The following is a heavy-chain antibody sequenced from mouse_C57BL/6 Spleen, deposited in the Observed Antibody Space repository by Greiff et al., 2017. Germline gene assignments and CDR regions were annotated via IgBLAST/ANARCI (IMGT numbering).Heavy chain of an antibody. Sequence: QVQLQQSGPGLVQPSQSLSITCTVSGFSLTSYGVHWVRQSPGKGLEWLGVIWSGGSTDYNAAFISRLSISKDNSKSQVFFKMNSLQADDTAIYYCARSYSNHYYAMDYWGQGTSVTVSS. V-gene: IGHV2-2*01. CDR1: GFSLTSYG. CDR3: ARSYSNHYYAMDY. D-gene: IGHD2-5*01. CDR2: IWSGGST. J-gene: IGHJ4*01.